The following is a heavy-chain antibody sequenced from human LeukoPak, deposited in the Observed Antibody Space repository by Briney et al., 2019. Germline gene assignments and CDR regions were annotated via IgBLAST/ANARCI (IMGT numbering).Heavy chain of an antibody. CDR2: ISGSGGST. CDR1: GFTFSSYA. CDR3: ASFPYYYGSGSYYMRWITPHNNPFDY. D-gene: IGHD3-10*01. V-gene: IGHV3-23*01. Sequence: PGGSLRLSCGASGFTFSSYAMSWVRQAPGKGLEWVSAISGSGGSTYYADSVKGRFTISRDNSKNTLYLQMNSLSAEDTAVYYCASFPYYYGSGSYYMRWITPHNNPFDYWGQGTLVTVSS. J-gene: IGHJ4*02.